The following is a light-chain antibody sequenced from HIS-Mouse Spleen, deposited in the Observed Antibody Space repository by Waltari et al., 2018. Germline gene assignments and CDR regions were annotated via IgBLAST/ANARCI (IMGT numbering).Light chain of an antibody. CDR1: KLGDKY. Sequence: SYELTQPPSVSVSPGQTASITCSGDKLGDKYACWYQQKPGQSPVLVIYQDSKRPSGITGRFSGSNSGNTATLTISGTQAMGEADYYCQAWDSSTVVFGGGTKLTVL. V-gene: IGLV3-1*01. J-gene: IGLJ2*01. CDR2: QDS. CDR3: QAWDSSTVV.